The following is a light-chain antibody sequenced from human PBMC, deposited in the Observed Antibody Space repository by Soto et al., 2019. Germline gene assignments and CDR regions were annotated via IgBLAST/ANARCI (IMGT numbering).Light chain of an antibody. Sequence: DIQMTQSPSSLSASVGDRVTITCRASQSISSYLNWYQQKPGKAPKLLIYAASSLQSGVPSRFSGSGSGTDFTLTISSLQPKDFATYYFQQSYSTPYTFVQGTKLEIK. CDR3: QQSYSTPYT. CDR2: AAS. V-gene: IGKV1-39*01. CDR1: QSISSY. J-gene: IGKJ2*01.